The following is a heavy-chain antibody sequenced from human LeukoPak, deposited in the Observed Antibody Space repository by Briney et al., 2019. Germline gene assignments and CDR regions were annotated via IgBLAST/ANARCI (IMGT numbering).Heavy chain of an antibody. D-gene: IGHD3-9*01. CDR2: ISGSGGST. CDR3: AKAPTILTGYYYYGMDV. J-gene: IGHJ6*02. Sequence: PGGSLRLSCAASGFTFSSYAMSWVRQAPGKGLEWVSAISGSGGSTYYADSVKGRFTISRDNSKNTLYLQMNRLRAEDTAVYYCAKAPTILTGYYYYGMDVWGQGTTVTVSS. CDR1: GFTFSSYA. V-gene: IGHV3-23*01.